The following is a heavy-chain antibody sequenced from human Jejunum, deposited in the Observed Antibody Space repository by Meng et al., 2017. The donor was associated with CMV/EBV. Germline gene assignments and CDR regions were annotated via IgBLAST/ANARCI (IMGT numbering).Heavy chain of an antibody. CDR2: MSTTSGNT. V-gene: IGHV1-18*04. J-gene: IGHJ5*02. CDR1: VYIFKDYG. CDR3: ARDPFDYWLDP. Sequence: SCKSSVYIFKDYGISWARQDRGQGLEWMGWMSTTSGNTNYAQNIQGRVSMTADTSTSTASMELRTLTSDDTAVYYCARDPFDYWLDPWGQGTLVTVSS.